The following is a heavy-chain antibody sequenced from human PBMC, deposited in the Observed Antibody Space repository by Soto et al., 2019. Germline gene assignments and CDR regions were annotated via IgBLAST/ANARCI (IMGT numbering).Heavy chain of an antibody. CDR1: GASISSYF. CDR3: AREAGPDRWFDP. J-gene: IGHJ5*02. CDR2: IFTSGTT. V-gene: IGHV4-4*07. Sequence: QVQLQESGPGLVEPSETLSLTCTVSGASISSYFWTWIRQPAGKGLDWIGRIFTSGTTNYNPSLKSRVTMSVDTSKNHFSLNLSSVTAADTAVYYCAREAGPDRWFDPWGQGTLVTVSS. D-gene: IGHD6-19*01.